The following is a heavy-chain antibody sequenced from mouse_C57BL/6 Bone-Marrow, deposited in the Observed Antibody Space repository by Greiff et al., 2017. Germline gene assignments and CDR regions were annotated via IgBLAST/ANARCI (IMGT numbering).Heavy chain of an antibody. CDR1: GYTFNSYW. D-gene: IGHD2-1*01. CDR2: IDPSDSYT. J-gene: IGHJ2*01. Sequence: QVQLQPPGAELVRPGTSVKLSCKASGYTFNSYWMHWVKQRTGQGLEWIGVIDPSDSYTNYNQKFKGKATLTVDPSSSTAYMLLSSLTSGDSAVYYFARGWANGNCRSYWGQGTTLTVSS. V-gene: IGHV1-59*01. CDR3: ARGWANGNCRSY.